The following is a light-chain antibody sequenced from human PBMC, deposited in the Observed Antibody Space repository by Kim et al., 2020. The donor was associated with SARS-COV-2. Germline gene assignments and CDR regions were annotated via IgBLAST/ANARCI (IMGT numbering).Light chain of an antibody. CDR3: QSYDSNTHGV. J-gene: IGLJ3*02. V-gene: IGLV6-57*03. Sequence: KSVPTACPRSVGSLTANYWQWYQQRPDSAPTTVIYEDNQRPSGVPDRFSGSIDRSSNSASLTISGLKTEDEADYYCQSYDSNTHGVFGGGTQLTVL. CDR1: VGSLTANY. CDR2: EDN.